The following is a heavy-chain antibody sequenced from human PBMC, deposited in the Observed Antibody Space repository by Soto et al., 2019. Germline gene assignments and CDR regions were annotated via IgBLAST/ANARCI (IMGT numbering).Heavy chain of an antibody. J-gene: IGHJ3*02. D-gene: IGHD3-22*01. Sequence: EVQLVESGGGLVKPGGSLRLSCAASGFTFSSYSMNWVRQAPGKGLEWVSSISSSSRYIYYADSVKGRFTISRDNAKNSLYLQMNSLRAEDTAVYYCARDVKTYYYDSSGYSPDAFDIWGQGTMVTVSS. CDR3: ARDVKTYYYDSSGYSPDAFDI. CDR1: GFTFSSYS. CDR2: ISSSSRYI. V-gene: IGHV3-21*01.